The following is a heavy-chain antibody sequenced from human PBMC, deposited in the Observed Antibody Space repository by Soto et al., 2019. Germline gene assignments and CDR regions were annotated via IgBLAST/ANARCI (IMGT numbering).Heavy chain of an antibody. CDR3: ATRGNYGGNLRDYYFDY. J-gene: IGHJ4*02. D-gene: IGHD4-17*01. CDR2: INHSGST. Sequence: SETLSLTCAVYGGSFSGYYWSWIRQPPGKGLEWIGEINHSGSTNYNPSLKSRVTISVDTSKNQFSLKLSSVTAADTAVYYCATRGNYGGNLRDYYFDYWGQGTLVTVSS. CDR1: GGSFSGYY. V-gene: IGHV4-34*01.